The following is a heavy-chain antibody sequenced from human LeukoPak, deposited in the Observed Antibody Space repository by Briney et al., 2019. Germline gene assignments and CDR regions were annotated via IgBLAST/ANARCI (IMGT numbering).Heavy chain of an antibody. CDR1: GGSISSGGYY. V-gene: IGHV4-30-2*01. J-gene: IGHJ4*02. D-gene: IGHD3-10*01. Sequence: SQTLSLTCTVSGGSISSGGYYWSWIRQPPGKGLEWIGYIYHSGSTYYNPSLKSRVTISVDRSKNQFSLKLSSVTAADTAVYYCARDPPNYYGSGSYFVEDYWGQGTLVTVSS. CDR3: ARDPPNYYGSGSYFVEDY. CDR2: IYHSGST.